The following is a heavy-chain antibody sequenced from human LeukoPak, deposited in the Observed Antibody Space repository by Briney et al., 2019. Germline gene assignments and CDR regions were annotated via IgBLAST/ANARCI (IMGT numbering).Heavy chain of an antibody. D-gene: IGHD2-2*01. Sequence: SETLSLNCAVYGGSFSGYYWSWLRQPPGKGREWIGEINHSGSTNYNPSLKSRVTISVDTSKNQFSLKLSSVTAADTAVYYCARGPLVVVPAAMPNFDYWGQGTLVTVSS. V-gene: IGHV4-34*01. J-gene: IGHJ4*02. CDR1: GGSFSGYY. CDR2: INHSGST. CDR3: ARGPLVVVPAAMPNFDY.